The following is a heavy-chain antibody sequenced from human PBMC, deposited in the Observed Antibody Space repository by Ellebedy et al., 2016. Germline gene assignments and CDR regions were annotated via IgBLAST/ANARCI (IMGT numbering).Heavy chain of an antibody. V-gene: IGHV4-4*02. CDR1: GGSISSSNW. Sequence: SETLSLTCAVSGGSISSSNWWSWVRQPPGKGLEWIGEIYHSGSTNYNPSLKSRVTISVDTSKNQFSLKLSSVTAADKAVYYCARGIRPGDYYGSGSLYYWGQGTLVTVSS. D-gene: IGHD3-10*01. J-gene: IGHJ4*02. CDR2: IYHSGST. CDR3: ARGIRPGDYYGSGSLYY.